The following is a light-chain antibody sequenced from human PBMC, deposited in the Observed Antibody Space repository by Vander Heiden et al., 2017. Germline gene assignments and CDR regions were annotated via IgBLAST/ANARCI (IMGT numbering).Light chain of an antibody. Sequence: EIVLTPSPGTLSLSPGERATLSCRASQSIGSGYIGWYQQKPGQGPRLLIYGASNRATGIPDRFSGSGSGTDFTLTISRLEPEDFAVYYCQQYDYSPQTFGQGTKVEIK. V-gene: IGKV3-20*01. J-gene: IGKJ1*01. CDR3: QQYDYSPQT. CDR2: GAS. CDR1: QSIGSGY.